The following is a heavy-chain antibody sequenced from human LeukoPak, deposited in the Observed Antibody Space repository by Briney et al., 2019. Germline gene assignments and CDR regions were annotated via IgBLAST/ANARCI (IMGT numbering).Heavy chain of an antibody. CDR1: GFTVSRYW. Sequence: QAGGSLRLSCAASGFTVSRYWMSWVRQAPGKGLGWVANVKHDGTVEHYVDSVKGRFTVSRDTAKNSLYLEMNSLRVEDTAVYYCARIGIPIFGVLRCYFDSWGQGTLVTVSS. CDR2: VKHDGTVE. V-gene: IGHV3-7*01. CDR3: ARIGIPIFGVLRCYFDS. J-gene: IGHJ4*02. D-gene: IGHD3-3*01.